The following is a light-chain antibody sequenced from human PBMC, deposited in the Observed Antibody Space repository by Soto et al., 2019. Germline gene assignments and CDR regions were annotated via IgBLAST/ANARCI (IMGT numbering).Light chain of an antibody. J-gene: IGLJ3*02. CDR2: GNS. Sequence: QSVLTQPPSVSGAPGQRVTISCTGSSSNIGAGYVVHWYQQLPGTAPKLLIYGNSNRPSGVPDRFSGSKSGTSASLAITGLQAEDEADYFCQFYDSSLSGWVFGGGTQLTVL. CDR1: SSNIGAGYV. CDR3: QFYDSSLSGWV. V-gene: IGLV1-40*01.